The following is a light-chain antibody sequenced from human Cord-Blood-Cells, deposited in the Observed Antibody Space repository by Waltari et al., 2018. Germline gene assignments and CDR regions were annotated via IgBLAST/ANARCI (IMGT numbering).Light chain of an antibody. J-gene: IGLJ2*01. CDR1: NTGSKS. CDR3: LLWDSRSNSGV. CDR2: YES. V-gene: IGLV3-21*04. Sequence: SYVLTQPPSVSVAPRKTARITGGCINTGSKSVHWYQQRPGHAPVLVIYYESDRPSGFPERCHDFNSENTATLTTEAVVCEDDAHYYCLLWDSRSNSGVFGLVTKLTVL.